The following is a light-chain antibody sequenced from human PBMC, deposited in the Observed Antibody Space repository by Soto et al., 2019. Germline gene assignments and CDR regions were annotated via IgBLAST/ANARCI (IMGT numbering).Light chain of an antibody. CDR1: QGISSY. J-gene: IGKJ1*01. CDR2: AAS. Sequence: AIRMTQSPSSFSASTGDRVTITCRASQGISSYLAWYQQKPGKAPKLLIYAASTLQSGVPSRFSGSGSGTDFTLTISRLEPEDFAVFFCQQHGNSPRTFGQGTKVDIK. CDR3: QQHGNSPRT. V-gene: IGKV1-8*01.